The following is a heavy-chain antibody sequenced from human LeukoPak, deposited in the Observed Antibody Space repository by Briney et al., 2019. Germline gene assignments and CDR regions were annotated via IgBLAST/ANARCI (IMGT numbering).Heavy chain of an antibody. V-gene: IGHV4-61*02. Sequence: SETLSLTCTVSGGSISSGSYYWSWIRQPAGKGLEWIGRIYTSGSTNYNPSLKSRVTISVDTSKNQFSLKLSSVTAADTAVYYCARDSGAFDIWGQGTMVTVSS. J-gene: IGHJ3*02. CDR3: ARDSGAFDI. CDR1: GGSISSGSYY. D-gene: IGHD1-14*01. CDR2: IYTSGST.